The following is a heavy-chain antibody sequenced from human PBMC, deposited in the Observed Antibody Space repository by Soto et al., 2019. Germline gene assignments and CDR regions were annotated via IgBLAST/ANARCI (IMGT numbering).Heavy chain of an antibody. D-gene: IGHD3-3*01. V-gene: IGHV4-59*01. CDR2: IYYSGST. CDR1: GGSISSYY. Sequence: PSETLSLTCTVSGGSISSYYCSWIRQPPWKGLEWIGYIYYSGSTNYNPSLKSRVTISVDTSKNQFSLKLSSVTAADTAVYYCARAVRLVECLGWFDPWGQGTLVTVSS. J-gene: IGHJ5*02. CDR3: ARAVRLVECLGWFDP.